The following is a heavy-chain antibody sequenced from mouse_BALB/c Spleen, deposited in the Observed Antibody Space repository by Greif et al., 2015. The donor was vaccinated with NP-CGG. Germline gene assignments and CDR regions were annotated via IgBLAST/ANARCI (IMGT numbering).Heavy chain of an antibody. V-gene: IGHV5-6*01. CDR2: ISSGGSYT. CDR1: GFTFSSYG. J-gene: IGHJ2*01. CDR3: ARPTFDY. Sequence: EVQLQESGGDLVKPGGSLKLSCAASGFTFSSYGMSWVRQTPDKRLEWVATISSGGSYTYYPDSVKGRFTISRDNAKNTLYLQMSSLKSEDTAMYYCARPTFDYWGQGTTLTVSS.